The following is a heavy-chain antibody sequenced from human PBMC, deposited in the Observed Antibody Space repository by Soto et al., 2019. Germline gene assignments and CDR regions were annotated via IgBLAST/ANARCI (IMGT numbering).Heavy chain of an antibody. D-gene: IGHD6-19*01. CDR3: ARHPVAVASNFQH. CDR2: IYYSGST. CDR1: GGSFSSYY. Sequence: PSETLSLTCAVYGGSFSSYYWGWIRQPPGKGLEWIGSIYYSGSTYYNPSLKSRVTISVDTSKNQFSLKLSSVTAADTAVYYCARHPVAVASNFQHWGQGTLVTVSS. J-gene: IGHJ1*01. V-gene: IGHV4-39*01.